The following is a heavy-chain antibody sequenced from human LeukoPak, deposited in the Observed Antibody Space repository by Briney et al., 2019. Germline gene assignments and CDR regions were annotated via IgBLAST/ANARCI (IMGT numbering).Heavy chain of an antibody. CDR2: INPNSGGT. J-gene: IGHJ4*02. CDR3: ARGGQSGDYFDY. CDR1: GYTFTGYY. Sequence: ASVKVSCKASGYTFTGYYMHWVRQAPGQGLEWMGWINPNSGGTNYAQNFLGRVTMTRDTSINTAYMELSRLRSDDTAIYYCARGGQSGDYFDYWGQGTLVTVSS. D-gene: IGHD3-10*01. V-gene: IGHV1-2*02.